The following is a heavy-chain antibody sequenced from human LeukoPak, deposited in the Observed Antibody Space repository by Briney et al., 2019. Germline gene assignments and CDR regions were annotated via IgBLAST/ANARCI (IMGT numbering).Heavy chain of an antibody. CDR1: GFTFSSYS. CDR3: ARVGSTSFYFDY. CDR2: ISSSRSYI. Sequence: GGSLRLSCAASGFTFSSYSMNWVRQAPGKGLEWVSFISSSRSYIYYADSVKGRFTISRDNAKNSLYLQMNSLRAEDTAVYYCARVGSTSFYFDYWGQGTLVTVSS. V-gene: IGHV3-21*01. D-gene: IGHD5/OR15-5a*01. J-gene: IGHJ4*02.